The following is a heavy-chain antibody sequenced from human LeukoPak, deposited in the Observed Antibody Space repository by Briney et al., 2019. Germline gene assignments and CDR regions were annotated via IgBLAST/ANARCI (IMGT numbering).Heavy chain of an antibody. CDR2: IYHSGST. CDR3: ARRRDGYNFDY. J-gene: IGHJ4*02. CDR1: GGSFSGYY. Sequence: SETLSLTCAVYGGSFSGYYWSWIRQPPGKGLEWIGYIYHSGSTYYNPSLKSRVTISVDRSKNQFSLKLSSVTAADTAVYYCARRRDGYNFDYWGQGTLVTVSS. V-gene: IGHV4-30-2*01. D-gene: IGHD5-24*01.